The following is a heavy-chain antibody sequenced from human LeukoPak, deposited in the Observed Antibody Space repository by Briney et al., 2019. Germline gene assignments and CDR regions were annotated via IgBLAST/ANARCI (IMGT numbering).Heavy chain of an antibody. V-gene: IGHV4-34*01. Sequence: SETLSLTCAVYGGSFSGYYWSWIRQPPGKGLEWIGEINHSGSTNYNPSLKSRVTISVDTSKNQFSLKLSSVTAADTAVYYCARRAGYSSSWRYYYYYYYMDVWGKGTTVTISS. J-gene: IGHJ6*03. CDR2: INHSGST. D-gene: IGHD6-13*01. CDR1: GGSFSGYY. CDR3: ARRAGYSSSWRYYYYYYYMDV.